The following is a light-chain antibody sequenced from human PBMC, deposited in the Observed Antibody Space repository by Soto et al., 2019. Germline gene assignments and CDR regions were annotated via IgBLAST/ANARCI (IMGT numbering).Light chain of an antibody. CDR3: QQTYSTPQT. CDR1: QNIATY. CDR2: TAS. Sequence: DIQMTQSPSSLSASVGDRVTITCRASQNIATYLNWYQQTPGKAPKLLIYTASTLQSGVPSRFSGSRSGTDFTLTISSLQPDDFATYYCQQTYSTPQTFGQGTKVDIK. V-gene: IGKV1-39*01. J-gene: IGKJ1*01.